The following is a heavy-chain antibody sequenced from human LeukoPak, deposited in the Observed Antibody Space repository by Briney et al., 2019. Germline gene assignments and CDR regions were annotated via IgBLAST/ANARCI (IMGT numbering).Heavy chain of an antibody. J-gene: IGHJ4*02. Sequence: GGSLRLSCAVSGFTVSSNYMSWVRQAPGKGLEWVSVIYRDDITYNADSVTYYADSVKGRFTISRDNSKNTLYLQMNSLRAEDTAVYYCARGRGSGPYYFDYWGQGTLVTVSS. V-gene: IGHV3-66*01. CDR1: GFTVSSNY. CDR2: IYRDDITYNADSVT. CDR3: ARGRGSGPYYFDY. D-gene: IGHD6-19*01.